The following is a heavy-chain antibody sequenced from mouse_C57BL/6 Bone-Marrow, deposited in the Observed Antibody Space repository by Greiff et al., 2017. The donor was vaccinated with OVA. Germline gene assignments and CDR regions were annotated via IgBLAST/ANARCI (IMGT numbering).Heavy chain of an antibody. J-gene: IGHJ3*01. CDR2: IHPNSGST. CDR3: ASSLDGSSDWFAY. D-gene: IGHD1-1*01. V-gene: IGHV1-64*01. CDR1: GYTFTSYW. Sequence: QVQLQQPGAELVKPGASVKLSCKASGYTFTSYWMHWVKQRPGQGLEWIGMIHPNSGSTNYNEKFKSKATLTVDKSSSTAYMQLSSLTSEDSAVYDCASSLDGSSDWFAYWGQGTLVTVSA.